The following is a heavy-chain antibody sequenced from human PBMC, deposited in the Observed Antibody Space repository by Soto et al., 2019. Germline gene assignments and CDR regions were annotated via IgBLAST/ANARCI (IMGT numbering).Heavy chain of an antibody. CDR3: ARDRYPVTTQAHNAFHI. V-gene: IGHV1-18*01. CDR1: GYTFTNYG. CDR2: ISDYNGYR. Sequence: QVQVVQSGAEVKKPGASVKVSCKASGYTFTNYGISWVRQAPGQGLEWMGWISDYNGYRDYAQNLQGRVTLTTDTSTSTAYMELRSLRSDDTAVYYCARDRYPVTTQAHNAFHIWGQGTMVTVSS. J-gene: IGHJ3*02. D-gene: IGHD4-17*01.